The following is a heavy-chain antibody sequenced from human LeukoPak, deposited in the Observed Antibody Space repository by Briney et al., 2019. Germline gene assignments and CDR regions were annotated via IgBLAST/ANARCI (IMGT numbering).Heavy chain of an antibody. Sequence: GASVKVSCKASGYTFTGYYMHWVRQAPGQGLEWMGWINPNSGSTTYAQKFQGRVTMTRDTSIRTVYMELSSLRSDDTAVYYCARDRLTSLRLDDFWGQGPLFTVSS. CDR2: INPNSGST. CDR3: ARDRLTSLRLDDF. V-gene: IGHV1-2*02. D-gene: IGHD2-21*02. J-gene: IGHJ4*02. CDR1: GYTFTGYY.